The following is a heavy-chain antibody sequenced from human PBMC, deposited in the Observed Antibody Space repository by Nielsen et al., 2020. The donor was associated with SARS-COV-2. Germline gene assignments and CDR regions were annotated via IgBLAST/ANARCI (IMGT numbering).Heavy chain of an antibody. V-gene: IGHV3-30-3*02. J-gene: IGHJ4*02. Sequence: GESLKISCAASGFTFSSYAMHWVRQAPGKGLEWVAVISYDGSNKYYADSVKGRFTISRDNSKNTLYLQMNSLRAEDTAVYYCAEGAIVVVTALYYFDYWGQGTLVTVSS. CDR3: AEGAIVVVTALYYFDY. CDR1: GFTFSSYA. CDR2: ISYDGSNK. D-gene: IGHD2-21*02.